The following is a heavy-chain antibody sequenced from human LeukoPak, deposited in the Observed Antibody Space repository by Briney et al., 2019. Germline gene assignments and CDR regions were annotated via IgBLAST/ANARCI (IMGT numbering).Heavy chain of an antibody. CDR3: ARVSGGTMIVVVPHFDY. CDR2: INPNSGGT. CDR1: GYTFTKSY. D-gene: IGHD3-22*01. J-gene: IGHJ4*02. Sequence: ASVKVSCKASGYTFTKSYIHWVRQAPGQGLEWMGWINPNSGGTNYAQKFQGRVTMTRDTSISTAYMELSRLRSDDTAVYYCARVSGGTMIVVVPHFDYWGQGTLVTVSS. V-gene: IGHV1-2*02.